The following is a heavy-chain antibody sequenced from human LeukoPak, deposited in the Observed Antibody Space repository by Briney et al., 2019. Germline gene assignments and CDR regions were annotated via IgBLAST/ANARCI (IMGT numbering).Heavy chain of an antibody. CDR3: ARHYDPQPFDVFDV. D-gene: IGHD3-3*01. CDR2: IYHSGST. CDR1: GGSISSSSYY. V-gene: IGHV4-39*07. Sequence: SETLSLTCTVSGGSISSSSYYWGWIRQPPGKGLEWIGSIYHSGSTYYNPSLKSRVTISVDTSKNQFSLKLSSVTAADTAVYYCARHYDPQPFDVFDVWGQGTMVTVSS. J-gene: IGHJ3*01.